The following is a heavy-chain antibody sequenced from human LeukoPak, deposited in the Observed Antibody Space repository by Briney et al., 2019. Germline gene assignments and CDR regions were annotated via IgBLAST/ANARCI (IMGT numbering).Heavy chain of an antibody. J-gene: IGHJ4*02. CDR2: ISGSGTFT. V-gene: IGHV3-11*05. CDR3: ARGGYQPHALVDY. CDR1: GFTFRDYY. Sequence: GGSLRLSCAASGFTFRDYYMSWIRQAPGKGLEWVSHISGSGTFTNYADSVKGRFTISRNNAGNSLHLQMNSLRAEDSAMYYCARGGYQPHALVDYWGQGTLATVSS. D-gene: IGHD5-12*01.